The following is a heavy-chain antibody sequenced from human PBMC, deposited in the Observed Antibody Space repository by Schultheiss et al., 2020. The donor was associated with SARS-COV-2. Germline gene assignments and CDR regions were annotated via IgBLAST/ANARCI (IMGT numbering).Heavy chain of an antibody. V-gene: IGHV4-61*01. J-gene: IGHJ4*02. D-gene: IGHD3-22*01. CDR2: IYYSGAT. CDR3: AGNLQLYYYDSSGYPLDY. Sequence: SETLSLTCTVSGGSVSRGSYYWSWIRQPPGKGLEWVGYIYYSGATNYNPSLKSRVTISADTSKNQFSLKLNSVTAADTAVYYCAGNLQLYYYDSSGYPLDYWGQGTLVTVSS. CDR1: GGSVSRGSYY.